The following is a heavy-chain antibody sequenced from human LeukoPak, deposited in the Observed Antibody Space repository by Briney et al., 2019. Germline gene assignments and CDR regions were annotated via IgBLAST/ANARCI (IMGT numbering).Heavy chain of an antibody. CDR1: GGSISSSSNY. Sequence: PSETLSLTCSVSGGSISSSSNYWGWVRQPPGKGLEWIGSIYYSGSTYYNPSLKSRITISVDTSKNQFSLKLSSVTAADTAVYYCARADIAAAGGGYFDYWGQGTLVTVSS. CDR3: ARADIAAAGGGYFDY. CDR2: IYYSGST. J-gene: IGHJ4*02. V-gene: IGHV4-39*07. D-gene: IGHD6-13*01.